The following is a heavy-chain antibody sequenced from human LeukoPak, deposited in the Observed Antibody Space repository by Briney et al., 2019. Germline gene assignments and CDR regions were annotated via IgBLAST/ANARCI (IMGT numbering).Heavy chain of an antibody. J-gene: IGHJ4*02. Sequence: GGSLRLSCAASGFTFSNYVMRWVRQAPVKGLEWVSSIGTSVGSTFYADSVKGRFTISRDNSKNTLYLQMNSLRAEDTAVYYCVKGISSPLYYFAYWGQGTLVTISS. CDR2: IGTSVGST. V-gene: IGHV3-23*01. CDR1: GFTFSNYV. CDR3: VKGISSPLYYFAY.